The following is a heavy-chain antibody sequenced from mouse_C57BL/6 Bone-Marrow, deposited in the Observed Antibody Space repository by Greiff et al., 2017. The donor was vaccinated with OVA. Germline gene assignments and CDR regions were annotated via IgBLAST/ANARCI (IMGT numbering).Heavy chain of an antibody. D-gene: IGHD1-1*01. J-gene: IGHJ3*01. CDR2: IDPEDGDP. CDR1: GFYIKDYY. Sequence: VQLQQSGAELVKPGASVKLSCTASGFYIKDYYMHWVKQRPEQGLEWIGWIDPEDGDPKYAPKFQGKATLTADTSSNTAYLQLSSLTSEDTAVYYCARSYYGSRGAWFAYWGKGTLVTVSA. CDR3: ARSYYGSRGAWFAY. V-gene: IGHV14-2*01.